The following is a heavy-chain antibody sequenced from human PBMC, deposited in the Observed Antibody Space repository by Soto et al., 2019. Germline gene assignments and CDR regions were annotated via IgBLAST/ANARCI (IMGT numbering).Heavy chain of an antibody. CDR1: GGTFSSYA. CDR3: ARGYDFWSGYSTYYYYGMDV. J-gene: IGHJ6*02. CDR2: IIPIFGTA. D-gene: IGHD3-3*01. Sequence: SVKVSCKASGGTFSSYAISWVRQAPGQGLEWMGGIIPIFGTANYAQKFQGRVTITADESTSTAYMELSSLRSEDTAVYYCARGYDFWSGYSTYYYYGMDVWGQGTTVTVSS. V-gene: IGHV1-69*13.